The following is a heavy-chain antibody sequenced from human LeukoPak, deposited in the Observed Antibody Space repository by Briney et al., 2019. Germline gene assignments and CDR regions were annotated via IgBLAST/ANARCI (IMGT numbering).Heavy chain of an antibody. Sequence: PGGSLRLSCAASGFTFSAYTMNWVRQAPGKGLEWVSTVSHSSDVHYSDSVKGRFTISRDNSKNTLYLQMNSLRAEDTAVYYCARAGGDYGSGRKPLDLWGRGTLVTVSS. CDR2: VSHSSDV. D-gene: IGHD3-10*01. J-gene: IGHJ2*01. V-gene: IGHV3-69-1*01. CDR3: ARAGGDYGSGRKPLDL. CDR1: GFTFSAYT.